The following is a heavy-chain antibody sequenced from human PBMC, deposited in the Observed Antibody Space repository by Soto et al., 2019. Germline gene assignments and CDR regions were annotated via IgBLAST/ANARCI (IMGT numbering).Heavy chain of an antibody. Sequence: ASVKVSCKASGYTFTSYGISWVRQAPGQGLEWMGWISAYNGNTDYAQKLQGRVTMTTDTSTSTAYMELRSLRSDDTAVYYCARDLGYCSGGSCYEWFDPWGQGTLVTVSS. CDR3: ARDLGYCSGGSCYEWFDP. CDR1: GYTFTSYG. V-gene: IGHV1-18*01. CDR2: ISAYNGNT. J-gene: IGHJ5*02. D-gene: IGHD2-15*01.